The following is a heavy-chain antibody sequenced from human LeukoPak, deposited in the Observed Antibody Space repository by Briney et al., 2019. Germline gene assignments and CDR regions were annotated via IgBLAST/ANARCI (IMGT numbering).Heavy chain of an antibody. V-gene: IGHV3-11*01. D-gene: IGHD3-22*01. J-gene: IGHJ4*02. CDR1: GFSFPDYY. Sequence: GGSLRLSCAASGFSFPDYYMTWIRQTPGQGLEWISYISTTSKTIYYAESVKGRFSISRGNVKNSVYLQMDSLRADDTAVYFCARGALLTRDSGYPVFAYWGQGSQVTVSS. CDR2: ISTTSKTI. CDR3: ARGALLTRDSGYPVFAY.